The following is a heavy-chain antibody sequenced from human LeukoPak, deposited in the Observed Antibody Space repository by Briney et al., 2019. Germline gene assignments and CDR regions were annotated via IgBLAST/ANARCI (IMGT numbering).Heavy chain of an antibody. Sequence: PGGSLRLSCAASGFTVSSNSMSWVRRAPGKGLEWVSLIYSRVSTYYADSVKGRFTISRDNSKNTLFLQMNSLRAEDTAVYFCARNGGTTSNPSHDDFDIWGQGTMVTVSS. CDR3: ARNGGTTSNPSHDDFDI. J-gene: IGHJ3*02. V-gene: IGHV3-53*01. D-gene: IGHD4-11*01. CDR1: GFTVSSNS. CDR2: IYSRVST.